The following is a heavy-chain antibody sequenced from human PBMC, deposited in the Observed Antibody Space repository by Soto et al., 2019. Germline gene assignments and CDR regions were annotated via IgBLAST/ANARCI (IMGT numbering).Heavy chain of an antibody. D-gene: IGHD2-2*01. Sequence: SGTVSCKASGGTFSSYAISPVRQDPGQGREWMGGIIPIFGTANYAQQFQGRVAITADEATSTAYMELSSLRPEAKAVYYSASDDPPTCSTSCYYYYYYYGVEVWGQGTPVTVTS. V-gene: IGHV1-69*13. CDR3: ASDDPPTCSTSCYYYYYYYGVEV. CDR1: GGTFSSYA. J-gene: IGHJ6*02. CDR2: IIPIFGTA.